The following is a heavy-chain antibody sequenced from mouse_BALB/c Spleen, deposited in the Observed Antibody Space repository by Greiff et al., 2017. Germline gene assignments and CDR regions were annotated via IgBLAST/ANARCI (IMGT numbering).Heavy chain of an antibody. J-gene: IGHJ4*01. V-gene: IGHV1-63*02. CDR3: ARKGTGRYAMDY. CDR2: IYPGGGYT. Sequence: QVQLQQSGAELVRPGTSVKLSCKASGYTFTNYWLGWVKQRPGHGLEWIGDIYPGGGYTNYNEKFKGKATLTADTSSSTAYMQLSSLTSEDSAVYFCARKGTGRYAMDYWGQGTSVTVSS. D-gene: IGHD3-3*01. CDR1: GYTFTNYW.